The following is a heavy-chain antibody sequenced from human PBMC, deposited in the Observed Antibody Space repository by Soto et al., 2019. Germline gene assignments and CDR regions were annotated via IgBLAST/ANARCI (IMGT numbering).Heavy chain of an antibody. CDR1: GFTFSSYA. Sequence: EVQLLESGGDLVQPGGSLRLSCAASGFTFSSYAMSWVRQAPGKGLEWVAAIGGTDGKTYYADSVKGRFTISRDNSENTLYLQMSRLRAEDTAVNFCAKGMFSSSPAAAGSFDYWGQGALVTVSS. CDR2: IGGTDGKT. V-gene: IGHV3-23*01. CDR3: AKGMFSSSPAAAGSFDY. J-gene: IGHJ4*02. D-gene: IGHD3-10*01.